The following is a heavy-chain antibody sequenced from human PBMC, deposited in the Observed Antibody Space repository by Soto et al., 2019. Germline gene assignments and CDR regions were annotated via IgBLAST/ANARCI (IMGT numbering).Heavy chain of an antibody. J-gene: IGHJ5*02. CDR3: ARDGCSGSNCLNWFDP. CDR2: ISGSGGST. D-gene: IGHD2-15*01. V-gene: IGHV3-23*01. CDR1: GFTFSSYA. Sequence: GGSLRLSCAASGFTFSSYAMSWVRQAPGKGLEWVSAISGSGGSTYYADSVKGRFTISRDNSKNTLYLQMNSLRAEDTAVYYCARDGCSGSNCLNWFDPWGQGTLVTVSS.